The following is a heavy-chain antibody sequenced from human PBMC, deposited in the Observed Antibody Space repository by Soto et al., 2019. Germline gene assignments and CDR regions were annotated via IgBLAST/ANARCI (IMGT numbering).Heavy chain of an antibody. J-gene: IGHJ4*02. D-gene: IGHD4-17*01. V-gene: IGHV3-64*01. CDR1: GFTFSSYA. Sequence: EVQLVESGGGLVQPGGSLRLSCAASGFTFSSYAMHWVRQAPGKGLEYVSAISSNGGSTYYANSVKGRFTISRDNSKNTLYLQMGSPRAEDMAVYYCARVPDYGDYGAGSDYWGQGTLVTVSS. CDR3: ARVPDYGDYGAGSDY. CDR2: ISSNGGST.